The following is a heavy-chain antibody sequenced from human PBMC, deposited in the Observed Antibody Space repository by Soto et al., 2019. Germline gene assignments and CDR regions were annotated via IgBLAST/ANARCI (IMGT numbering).Heavy chain of an antibody. V-gene: IGHV3-23*01. Sequence: PGGSLRLSCAASGFTFSKYAMSWVRQAPGQGLEWFSAISPTGGNTYYADSVKGRFTISRDNSKRTLYLQMSSLSAEDSAIYHCAKGSAGARPYFFAYWGQGAPVTGSS. CDR1: GFTFSKYA. CDR3: AKGSAGARPYFFAY. D-gene: IGHD6-13*01. CDR2: ISPTGGNT. J-gene: IGHJ4*02.